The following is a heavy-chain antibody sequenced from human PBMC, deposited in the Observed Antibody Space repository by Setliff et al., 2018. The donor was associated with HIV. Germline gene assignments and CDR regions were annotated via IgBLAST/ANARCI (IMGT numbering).Heavy chain of an antibody. CDR1: GGTFSSYS. CDR2: IIPIVNTA. J-gene: IGHJ6*02. D-gene: IGHD2-15*01. CDR3: ARGSGGYCSGGSCYFGFGLAL. Sequence: ASVKVSCKASGGTFSSYSITWVRQAPGQGLEWMGGIIPIVNTANYAQKFQGRVTITADESTSTAYMELSSLGSEDTAVYYCARGSGGYCSGGSCYFGFGLALWGQGTTVTVSS. V-gene: IGHV1-69*13.